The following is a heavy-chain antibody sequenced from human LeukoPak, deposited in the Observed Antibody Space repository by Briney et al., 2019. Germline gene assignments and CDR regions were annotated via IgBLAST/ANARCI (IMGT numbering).Heavy chain of an antibody. CDR3: ATQLRITMVRGVTQFDY. D-gene: IGHD3-10*01. Sequence: PGGSLRLSCAASGFTFSSYSMNWVRQAQGKGLEWVSYISSSSSTIYYADSVKGRFTISRDNSKNTLYLQMNSLRAEDTAVYYCATQLRITMVRGVTQFDYWGQGTLVTVSS. V-gene: IGHV3-48*01. CDR2: ISSSSSTI. CDR1: GFTFSSYS. J-gene: IGHJ4*02.